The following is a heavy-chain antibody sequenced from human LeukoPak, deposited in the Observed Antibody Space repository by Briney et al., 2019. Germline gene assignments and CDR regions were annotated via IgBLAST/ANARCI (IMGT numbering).Heavy chain of an antibody. CDR3: ARDLPSSKPFPQ. CDR1: GGTFSSYA. Sequence: SVKVSCKASGGTFSSYAISWVRQAPGQGLEWMGGIIPIFGTANYAQKFQGRVTITADKSTSTAYMELSSLRSEDTAVYYCARDLPSSKPFPQWGQGTLVTVSS. V-gene: IGHV1-69*06. CDR2: IIPIFGTA. J-gene: IGHJ4*02. D-gene: IGHD4-11*01.